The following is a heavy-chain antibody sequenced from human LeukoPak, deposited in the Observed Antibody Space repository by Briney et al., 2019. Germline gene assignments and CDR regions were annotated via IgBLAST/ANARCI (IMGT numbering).Heavy chain of an antibody. V-gene: IGHV3-48*03. CDR3: ARGQDYYYYYMDV. CDR1: GFTFSSYE. CDR2: ISSSGSTK. Sequence: GGSLRLSCAASGFTFSSYEMHWVRQAPGKGLEWVSYISSSGSTKYYADSVKGRFTISRDNAKNSVYLQMNSLRAEDTAVYYCARGQDYYYYYMDVWGKGTTVIVSS. J-gene: IGHJ6*03.